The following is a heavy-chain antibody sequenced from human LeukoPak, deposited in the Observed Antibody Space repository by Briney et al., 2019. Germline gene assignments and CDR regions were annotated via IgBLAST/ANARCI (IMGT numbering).Heavy chain of an antibody. V-gene: IGHV3-23*01. CDR1: GFTFSSYS. J-gene: IGHJ5*02. D-gene: IGHD3-16*01. CDR2: ISGSGGST. Sequence: GGSLRLSCAASGFTFSSYSMNWVRQAPGKGLEWVSAISGSGGSTYYADSVKGRFTISRDNSKNTLYLQMNSLRAEDTAVYYCAKYWRLRPNNWFDPWGQGTLVTVSS. CDR3: AKYWRLRPNNWFDP.